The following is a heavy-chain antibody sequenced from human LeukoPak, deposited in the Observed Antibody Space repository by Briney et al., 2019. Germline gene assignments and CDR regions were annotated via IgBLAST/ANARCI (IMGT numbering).Heavy chain of an antibody. V-gene: IGHV1-46*01. D-gene: IGHD4-23*01. J-gene: IGHJ4*02. CDR3: ARSTYGGNQIDF. CDR2: IIPSDGET. CDR1: GYTFTSNY. Sequence: ASVKVSCKAFGYTFTSNYMHWVRQAPGQGLDWMGVIIPSDGETAYAQKFQGRLTMTRDTSTSTLYMDLGSLRSEDTAVYYCARSTYGGNQIDFWGQGTLVTVSS.